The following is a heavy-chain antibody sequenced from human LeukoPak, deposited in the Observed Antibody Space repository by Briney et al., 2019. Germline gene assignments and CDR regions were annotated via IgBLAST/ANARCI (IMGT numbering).Heavy chain of an antibody. CDR2: IYHSGST. J-gene: IGHJ3*02. Sequence: SETLSLTCTVSGGSISSSSYYWGWIRQPPGKGLEWIGSIYHSGSTYYNPSLKSRVTISVDTSKNQFSLKLSSVTAADTAVYYCARGSRSLEWLLYRSAAFDIWGQGTMVTVSS. V-gene: IGHV4-39*07. D-gene: IGHD3-3*01. CDR3: ARGSRSLEWLLYRSAAFDI. CDR1: GGSISSSSYY.